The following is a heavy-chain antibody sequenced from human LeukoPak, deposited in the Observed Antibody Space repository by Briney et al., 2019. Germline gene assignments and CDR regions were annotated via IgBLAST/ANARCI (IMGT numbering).Heavy chain of an antibody. CDR2: IWYGGSNK. V-gene: IGHV3-33*08. J-gene: IGHJ4*02. CDR1: GFTFSSYD. Sequence: PGGSLRLSCAASGFTFSSYDMHWVRQAPGKGLEWVAVIWYGGSNKYYADSVKGRFTISRDNAKNSLYLQMNSLRVEDTAVYYCVREGYFVFDFWGQGALVTVSS. D-gene: IGHD2-21*01. CDR3: VREGYFVFDF.